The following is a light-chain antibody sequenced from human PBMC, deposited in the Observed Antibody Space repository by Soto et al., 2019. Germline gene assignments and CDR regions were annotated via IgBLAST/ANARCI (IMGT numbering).Light chain of an antibody. CDR3: QQYNTYWT. CDR1: QSISRS. Sequence: DIQMTHSPSTLSASVGSRFTITCRASQSISRSLAWYQQTPGKAPKLLIYDASSLESGVPSRLSGSGSGTEFPLTISSMTPDDFATYYCQQYNTYWTFGHGTQVDIK. V-gene: IGKV1-5*01. J-gene: IGKJ1*01. CDR2: DAS.